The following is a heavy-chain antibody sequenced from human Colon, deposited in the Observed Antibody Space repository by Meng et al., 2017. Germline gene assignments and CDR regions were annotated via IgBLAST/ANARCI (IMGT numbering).Heavy chain of an antibody. CDR1: GFTFSSYA. J-gene: IGHJ4*02. CDR2: ISGSGGST. V-gene: IGHV3-23*01. CDR3: AKMHPPYCGGDCYPFDY. D-gene: IGHD2-21*02. Sequence: GGSLRLSCAVSGFTFSSYAMSWVRQAPGKGLEWVSAISGSGGSTYYADSVKGRFTISRDNSKNTLYLQMNSLRAEDTAVYYCAKMHPPYCGGDCYPFDYWGQGTLVTVSS.